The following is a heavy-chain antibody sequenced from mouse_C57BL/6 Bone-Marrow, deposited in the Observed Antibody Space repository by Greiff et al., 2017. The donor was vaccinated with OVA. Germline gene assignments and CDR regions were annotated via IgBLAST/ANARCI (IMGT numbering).Heavy chain of an antibody. CDR1: GYTFTSYD. V-gene: IGHV1-85*01. CDR2: ICPRDGST. CDR3: ARRLITTVPYAMDY. D-gene: IGHD1-1*01. Sequence: QVQLQQSGRELVKPGASVKLSCKASGYTFTSYDINWVQQRPGQGLEWIGWICPRDGSTKYNEKFRGKATRSGGTYSSTAYMELHSLTSEDSSVYCCARRLITTVPYAMDYWGQGTSVTVSS. J-gene: IGHJ4*01.